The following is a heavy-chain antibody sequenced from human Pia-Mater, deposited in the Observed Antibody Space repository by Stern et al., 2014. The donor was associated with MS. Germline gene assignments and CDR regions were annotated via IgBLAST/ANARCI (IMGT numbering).Heavy chain of an antibody. CDR3: ARGPQHSSWYFPFDY. Sequence: QVQLQQWGAGLLKPSETLSLTCGVSGGSFSDYYWSWIRQAPGKGLEWIGEINHSGDTNYNPSLKSRVSLSVDTSKNQFSLKLSSVTAADTSVYYCARGPQHSSWYFPFDYWGQGTLVTVSS. V-gene: IGHV4-34*01. CDR1: GGSFSDYY. D-gene: IGHD6-13*01. CDR2: INHSGDT. J-gene: IGHJ4*02.